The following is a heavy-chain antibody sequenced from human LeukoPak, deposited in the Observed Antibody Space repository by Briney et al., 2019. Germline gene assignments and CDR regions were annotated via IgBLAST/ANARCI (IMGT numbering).Heavy chain of an antibody. CDR1: SVSISTSNYS. Sequence: PSETLSLTCTVSSVSISTSNYSLGCFRQPPGKALEWIGNIFYSGSTYYSPSLKSRVTISVDTSKNQFSLKLSSVTAADTAVYYCARGPTTYYYDSSGYFFDPWGQGTLVTVSS. CDR2: IFYSGST. D-gene: IGHD3-22*01. V-gene: IGHV4-39*07. CDR3: ARGPTTYYYDSSGYFFDP. J-gene: IGHJ5*02.